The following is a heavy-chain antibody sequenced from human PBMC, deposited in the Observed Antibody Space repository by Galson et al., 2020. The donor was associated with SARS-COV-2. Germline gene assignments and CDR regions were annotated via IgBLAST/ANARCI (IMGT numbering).Heavy chain of an antibody. J-gene: IGHJ6*02. CDR1: GGSFSGYY. CDR2: INHSGSS. Sequence: SETLSLTCAVYGGSFSGYYWTWIRQPPGKGLEWIGEINHSGSSNYNPSLKSRVTMSVDTSKNQFSLKLSSVTAADTGVYYCAKINELVWFGQLLLSNYNCGMDVWGQGPTVTVSS. CDR3: AKINELVWFGQLLLSNYNCGMDV. V-gene: IGHV4-34*01. D-gene: IGHD3-10*01.